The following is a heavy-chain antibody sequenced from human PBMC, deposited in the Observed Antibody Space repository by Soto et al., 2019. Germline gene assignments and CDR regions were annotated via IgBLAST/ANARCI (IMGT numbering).Heavy chain of an antibody. CDR1: GGSISSGGYY. J-gene: IGHJ6*02. V-gene: IGHV4-31*03. Sequence: SETLSLTCTVSGGSISSGGYYWSWIRQHPGKGLEWIGYIYYSGSTYYNPSLKSRVTISVDTSKNQFSLKLSSVTAADTAVYYCARIVPGITMVRGAMGVWGQGTTVTVSS. D-gene: IGHD3-10*01. CDR3: ARIVPGITMVRGAMGV. CDR2: IYYSGST.